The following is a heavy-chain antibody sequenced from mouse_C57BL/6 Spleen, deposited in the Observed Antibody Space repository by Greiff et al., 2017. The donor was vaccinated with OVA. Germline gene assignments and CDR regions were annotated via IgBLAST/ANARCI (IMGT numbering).Heavy chain of an antibody. CDR3: ARSYYSNYEWDY. CDR2: IYPRSGNT. J-gene: IGHJ2*01. CDR1: GYTFTSYG. V-gene: IGHV1-81*01. D-gene: IGHD2-5*01. Sequence: VKLVESGAELARPGASVKLSCKASGYTFTSYGISWVKQRTGQGLEWIGEIYPRSGNTYYNEKFKGKATLTADKSSSTAYMELRSLTSEDSAVYFCARSYYSNYEWDYWGQGTTLTVSS.